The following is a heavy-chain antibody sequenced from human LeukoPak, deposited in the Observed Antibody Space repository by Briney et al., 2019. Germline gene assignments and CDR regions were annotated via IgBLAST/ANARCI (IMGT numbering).Heavy chain of an antibody. J-gene: IGHJ4*02. CDR2: ISSSSSYI. Sequence: TGGSLRLSCAASGFTFSSYSMNWVRQAPGKGLEWVSSISSSSSYIYYADSVKGRFTISRDNAKNSLYLQMNSLRAEDTAVYYCARGPPACSSTSCYADWGQGTLVTVSS. V-gene: IGHV3-21*01. CDR1: GFTFSSYS. CDR3: ARGPPACSSTSCYAD. D-gene: IGHD2-2*01.